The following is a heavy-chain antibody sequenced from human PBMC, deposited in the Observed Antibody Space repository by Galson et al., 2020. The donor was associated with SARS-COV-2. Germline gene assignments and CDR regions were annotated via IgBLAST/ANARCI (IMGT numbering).Heavy chain of an antibody. V-gene: IGHV3-23*01. D-gene: IGHD5-18*01. J-gene: IGHJ1*01. CDR2: IPGTCCTT. Sequence: LSCPPSEFTLPSHSPPCVRQASGNGLEWITGIPGTCCTTYYTDPVKGRFTISRDNSKNTLYLQMNSLRVEDTAVYYCTKEGYSYGLLTSRGEYFQHWGQGTLVTVSS. CDR3: TKEGYSYGLLTSRGEYFQH. CDR1: EFTLPSHS.